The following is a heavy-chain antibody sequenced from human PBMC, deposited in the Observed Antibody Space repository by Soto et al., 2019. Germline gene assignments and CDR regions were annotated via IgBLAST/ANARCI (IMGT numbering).Heavy chain of an antibody. J-gene: IGHJ5*02. Sequence: EVQLVESGGGLVKPGGSLRLSCAASGFTFSSYSMNWVRQAPGKGLEWVSSISSSSSYIYYADSVKGRFTISRDNAKNSLYLQMNSLRAEDTAVYYCARDRSVDSSSWYVPPYNWFDPWGQGTLVTVSS. CDR2: ISSSSSYI. V-gene: IGHV3-21*01. CDR1: GFTFSSYS. D-gene: IGHD6-13*01. CDR3: ARDRSVDSSSWYVPPYNWFDP.